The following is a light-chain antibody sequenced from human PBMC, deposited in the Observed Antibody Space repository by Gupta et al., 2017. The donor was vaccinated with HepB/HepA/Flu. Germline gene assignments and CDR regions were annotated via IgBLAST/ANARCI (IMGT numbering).Light chain of an antibody. CDR2: FYYDGSH. J-gene: IGLJ3*02. Sequence: QLVLTQSPSASASLGASVKLTCTLSSGHSTYAIAWHQLQPEKGPRFLMNFYYDGSHTKADGIPDRGAGYRSGADRSTNPSTLQSDDDADDYCHTWGHGNQCGFGGGNKLTV. CDR3: HTWGHGNQCG. CDR1: SGHSTYA. V-gene: IGLV4-69*01.